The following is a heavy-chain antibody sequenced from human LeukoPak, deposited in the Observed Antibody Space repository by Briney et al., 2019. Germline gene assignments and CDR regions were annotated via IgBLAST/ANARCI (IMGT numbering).Heavy chain of an antibody. J-gene: IGHJ4*02. V-gene: IGHV4-34*01. D-gene: IGHD5-18*01. CDR3: ARGYSYGYRY. CDR1: GGSFSDYF. CDR2: INHGGCT. Sequence: SETLSLTCAVYGGSFSDYFWNWIREPPGKGMEWIGEINHGGCTRYNPSLKSRATISVDTSKNQFSLKLSSVTAADTAVYYCARGYSYGYRYWGQGTLVTVSS.